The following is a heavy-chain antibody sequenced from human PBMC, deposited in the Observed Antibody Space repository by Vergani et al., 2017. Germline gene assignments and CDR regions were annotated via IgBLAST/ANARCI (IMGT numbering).Heavy chain of an antibody. CDR1: VGTFRSYA. CDR2: IIPIFGIA. D-gene: IGHD3-22*01. CDR3: ARRSSGYYGYAFDI. J-gene: IGHJ3*02. Sequence: QVQLVQSGAEVKKPGSSVTVSCKASVGTFRSYAISWVRQAPGQGLEWMGGIIPIFGIANYAQKFKGRVTITADKSTSTAYMELSSLRAEDTAVYYCARRSSGYYGYAFDIWGQGTMVTVSS. V-gene: IGHV1-69*17.